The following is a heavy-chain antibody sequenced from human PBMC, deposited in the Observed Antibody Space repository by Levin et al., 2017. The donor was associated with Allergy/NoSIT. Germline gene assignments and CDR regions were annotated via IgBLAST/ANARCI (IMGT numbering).Heavy chain of an antibody. D-gene: IGHD2-2*03. CDR2: IYYSGST. CDR1: GGSISGGGYH. Sequence: ASETLSLTCTVSGGSISGGGYHWTWIRQHPEKGLEWIGYIYYSGSTFYNPSLKSRLMISVDTSKNQFSLNVSSVTAADTAVYYCAREDGSTFDFWGQGALVTV. J-gene: IGHJ4*02. CDR3: AREDGSTFDF. V-gene: IGHV4-31*03.